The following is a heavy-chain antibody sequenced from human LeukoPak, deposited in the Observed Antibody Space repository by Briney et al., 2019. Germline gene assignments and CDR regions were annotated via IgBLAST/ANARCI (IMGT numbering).Heavy chain of an antibody. D-gene: IGHD2-21*01. CDR1: GFTFSSYG. J-gene: IGHJ6*03. V-gene: IGHV3-21*01. CDR2: ISSSSTYI. CDR3: AREAHYCGGDCYDYMDV. Sequence: GGSLRLSCAVSGFTFSSYGMNWVRQAPGKGLEWVSFISSSSTYINYADSVKGRFTISRDTAKNSLYLQMNSLRAEDTAVYYCAREAHYCGGDCYDYMDVWGKGTTVTVSS.